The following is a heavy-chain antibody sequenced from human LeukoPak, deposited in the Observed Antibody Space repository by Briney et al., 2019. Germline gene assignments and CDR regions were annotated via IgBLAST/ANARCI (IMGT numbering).Heavy chain of an antibody. CDR1: GGAISGRRDY. D-gene: IGHD3-16*01. Sequence: SETLSLTCTVSGGAISGRRDYWGWFRQPPGKGLEWIASINYSGSTHYNPSLKSRVTISVDTSRNQFSLELRSATAADSAMYYCARNVSRGEPGGAFDIWGQGTMVTVSS. CDR3: ARNVSRGEPGGAFDI. V-gene: IGHV4-39*01. J-gene: IGHJ3*02. CDR2: INYSGST.